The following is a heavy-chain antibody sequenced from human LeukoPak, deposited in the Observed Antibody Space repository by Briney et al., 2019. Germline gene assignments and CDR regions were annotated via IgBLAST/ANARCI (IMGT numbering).Heavy chain of an antibody. V-gene: IGHV3-23*01. CDR3: ARARPWDSSRSYYFGMDV. CDR2: IPGSGGAT. D-gene: IGHD3-22*01. J-gene: IGHJ6*02. CDR1: GFTFSSYA. Sequence: GGSLRLSCEASGFTFSSYAIRWVRQAPGTGLEWVSSIPGSGGATYYADSVRGRFSISRDSSKNTVYLQMNSLRDEDTAVYYCARARPWDSSRSYYFGMDVWGHGTAVTVSS.